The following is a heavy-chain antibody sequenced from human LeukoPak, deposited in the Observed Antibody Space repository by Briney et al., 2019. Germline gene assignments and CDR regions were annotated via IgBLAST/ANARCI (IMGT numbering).Heavy chain of an antibody. CDR3: AREDYDFWSGYYSANY. J-gene: IGHJ4*02. V-gene: IGHV4-59*01. CDR1: GGSISTYY. D-gene: IGHD3-3*01. Sequence: PSETLSLTCTVSGGSISTYYWSWIRQPPGKGLEWIGYIYYRGSTIYNPSLQSRVTISVDRTKNLLSLKLSSVTAADTAVYYCAREDYDFWSGYYSANYWGQGTLVTVSS. CDR2: IYYRGST.